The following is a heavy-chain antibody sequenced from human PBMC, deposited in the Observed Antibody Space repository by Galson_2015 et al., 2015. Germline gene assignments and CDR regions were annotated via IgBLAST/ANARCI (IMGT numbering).Heavy chain of an antibody. J-gene: IGHJ4*02. Sequence: SLRLSCAASGFTFGSYAMHWVRQAPGKGLEWVAVISYDGSNKYYADSVKGRFTISRDNSKNTLYLQMNSLRAEDTAVYYCASTYGDSPFGFNYWGQGTLVTVSS. CDR1: GFTFGSYA. CDR2: ISYDGSNK. D-gene: IGHD4-17*01. V-gene: IGHV3-30-3*01. CDR3: ASTYGDSPFGFNY.